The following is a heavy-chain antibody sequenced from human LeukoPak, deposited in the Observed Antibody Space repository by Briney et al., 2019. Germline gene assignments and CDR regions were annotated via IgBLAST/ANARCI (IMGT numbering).Heavy chain of an antibody. D-gene: IGHD4-17*01. J-gene: IGHJ6*02. CDR3: ARGGYGDYYYYGMDV. Sequence: ASVTVSFTASGYTFTSYDINWVRQATGQGLEWMGWMNPNSGNTGYAQKFQGRVTMTRNTSISTAYMELSSLRSEDTAVYYCARGGYGDYYYYGMDVWGQGTTVTVSS. CDR2: MNPNSGNT. CDR1: GYTFTSYD. V-gene: IGHV1-8*01.